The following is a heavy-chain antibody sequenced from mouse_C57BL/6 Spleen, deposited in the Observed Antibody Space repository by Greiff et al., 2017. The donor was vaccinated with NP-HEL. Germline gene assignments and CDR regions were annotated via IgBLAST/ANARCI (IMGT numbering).Heavy chain of an antibody. CDR2: IWTGGGT. D-gene: IGHD2-1*01. J-gene: IGHJ1*03. Sequence: VQLQQSGPGLVAPSQSLSITCTVSGFSLTSYAISWVRQPPGKGLEWLGVIWTGGGTNYNSALKSRLSISKDNSKSQVFLKMNSLQTDDTARYYCARNYGNYVGYWYFDVWGTGTTVTVSS. CDR1: GFSLTSYA. CDR3: ARNYGNYVGYWYFDV. V-gene: IGHV2-9-1*01.